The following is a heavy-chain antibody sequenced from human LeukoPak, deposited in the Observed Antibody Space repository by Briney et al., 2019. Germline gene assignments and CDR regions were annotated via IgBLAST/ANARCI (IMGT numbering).Heavy chain of an antibody. J-gene: IGHJ5*02. V-gene: IGHV4-31*03. CDR1: GGSISSGGYY. Sequence: PSETLSLTCTVSGGSISSGGYYWSWIRQHPGKGLEWIGYIYYSGSTYYNPSLKSRVTISLDTSKNQFSLKLTSVTAADTAVYYCARENYYDNSGYWEYNWFDPWGQGTLVTVSS. D-gene: IGHD3-22*01. CDR3: ARENYYDNSGYWEYNWFDP. CDR2: IYYSGST.